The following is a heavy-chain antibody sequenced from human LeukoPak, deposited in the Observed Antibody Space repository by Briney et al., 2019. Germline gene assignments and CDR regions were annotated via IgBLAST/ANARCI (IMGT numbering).Heavy chain of an antibody. CDR2: IYPGDSDT. Sequence: GESLKISCKGSGYSFTSYWIGWVRPMPGKGLEWMGIIYPGDSDTRYSPSFQGQVTISADKSISTAYLQWSSLKASDTAMYYCARLPYYYDSSGYSYYYYMDVWGKGTTVTVSS. D-gene: IGHD3-22*01. CDR3: ARLPYYYDSSGYSYYYYMDV. V-gene: IGHV5-51*01. J-gene: IGHJ6*03. CDR1: GYSFTSYW.